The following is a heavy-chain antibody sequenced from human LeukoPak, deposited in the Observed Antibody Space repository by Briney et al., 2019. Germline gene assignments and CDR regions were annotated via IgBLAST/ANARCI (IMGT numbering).Heavy chain of an antibody. CDR1: GGSISSYY. CDR2: IYTSGST. V-gene: IGHV4-4*07. CDR3: ARAKFMGGEYYFDY. J-gene: IGHJ4*02. Sequence: SETLSLTCTVSGGSISSYYWSWIRQPAGKGLEWIGRIYTSGSTNYNPSLKSRVTMSVDTSKNQFSLKLSSVTAADTAVYYCARAKFMGGEYYFDYWGQGTLVTVSS. D-gene: IGHD3-10*01.